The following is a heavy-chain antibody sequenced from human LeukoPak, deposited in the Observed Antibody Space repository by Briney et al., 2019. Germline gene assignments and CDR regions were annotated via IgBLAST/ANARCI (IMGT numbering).Heavy chain of an antibody. CDR3: ARAKRRSNWGIAVAGTFDY. D-gene: IGHD6-19*01. V-gene: IGHV1-69*13. J-gene: IGHJ4*02. Sequence: ASVKVSCKASGYTFTSYGISWVRQAPGQGLEWMGGIIPIFGTANYAQKFQGRVTITADESTSTAYMELSSLRSEDTAVYYCARAKRRSNWGIAVAGTFDYWGQGTLVTVSS. CDR2: IIPIFGTA. CDR1: GYTFTSYG.